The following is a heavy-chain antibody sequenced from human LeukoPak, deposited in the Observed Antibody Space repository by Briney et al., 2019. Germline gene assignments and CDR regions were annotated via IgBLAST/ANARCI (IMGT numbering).Heavy chain of an antibody. D-gene: IGHD2-15*01. V-gene: IGHV3-23*01. Sequence: SGGSLRLSCAASGFTSSSYAMSWVRQAPGKGLEWVSAISGSGGSAYYADSVKGRFTISRDNSKNSLYLQMNSLRAEDTAVYYCAKDGYCSAGSCFSANDAFDIWGQGTMVTVSS. CDR1: GFTSSSYA. J-gene: IGHJ3*02. CDR3: AKDGYCSAGSCFSANDAFDI. CDR2: ISGSGGSA.